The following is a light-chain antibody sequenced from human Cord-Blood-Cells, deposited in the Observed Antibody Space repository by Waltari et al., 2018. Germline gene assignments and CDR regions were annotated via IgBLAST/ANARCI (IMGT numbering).Light chain of an antibody. CDR1: QSISSW. J-gene: IGKJ2*01. Sequence: DIQMTQSPSTLPASVGDRVTITCRASQSISSWLAWYQQKPGEAPKLLIYKASSLESGVPSRFSGSGSGTEFTLTISSLQPDDFATYYCQQYNSYSYTFGQGTKLEIK. V-gene: IGKV1-5*03. CDR2: KAS. CDR3: QQYNSYSYT.